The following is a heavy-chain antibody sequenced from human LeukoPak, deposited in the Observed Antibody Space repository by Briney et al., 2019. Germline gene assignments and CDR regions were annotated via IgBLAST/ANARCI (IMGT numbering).Heavy chain of an antibody. D-gene: IGHD6-19*01. CDR1: GYSFTGYY. V-gene: IGHV1-2*02. CDR3: AKIVDDSGWSPFEY. J-gene: IGHJ4*02. CDR2: LNPSTGGT. Sequence: ASVKVSCTASGYSFTGYYIHWGRQVPGQGFEWMGWLNPSTGGTKYAQKFQDRVTMTRDTSISTAYMDLNSLRSDDTAVYYCAKIVDDSGWSPFEYWGQGTLVTVSS.